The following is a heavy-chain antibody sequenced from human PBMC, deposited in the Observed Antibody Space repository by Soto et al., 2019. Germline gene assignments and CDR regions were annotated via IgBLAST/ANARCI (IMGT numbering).Heavy chain of an antibody. D-gene: IGHD1-26*01. CDR1: GGSITSGDYY. V-gene: IGHV4-30-4*01. CDR2: IHYSGST. Sequence: QVQLQESGPGLVKPSQTLSLTCTVSGGSITSGDYYWSWIRQPPGKGLEWIAYIHYSGSTYYNPSLKSRVTISVETSKNQFSLKLSSVTAADTAVYYCARSRYTGSYFFDYWGQGILVTVSS. J-gene: IGHJ4*02. CDR3: ARSRYTGSYFFDY.